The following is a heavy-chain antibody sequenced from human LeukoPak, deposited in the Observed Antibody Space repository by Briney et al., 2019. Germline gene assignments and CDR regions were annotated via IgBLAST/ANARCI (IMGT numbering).Heavy chain of an antibody. CDR1: GGTFSSYA. Sequence: SVKVSCKASGGTFSSYAISWVRQAPGRGLEWMGRIIPILGIANYAQKFQGRVTITADKSTSTAYMELSSLRSEDTAVYYCARGAAAAGTTGYYGMDVWGQGTTVTVSS. D-gene: IGHD6-13*01. CDR3: ARGAAAAGTTGYYGMDV. V-gene: IGHV1-69*04. J-gene: IGHJ6*02. CDR2: IIPILGIA.